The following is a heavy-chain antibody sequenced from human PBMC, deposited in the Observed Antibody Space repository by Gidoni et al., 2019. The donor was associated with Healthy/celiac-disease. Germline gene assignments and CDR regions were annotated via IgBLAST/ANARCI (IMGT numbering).Heavy chain of an antibody. CDR3: ARDPPTVTMEYYYYGMDV. CDR1: GYTFTSYG. Sequence: QVQLVQSGAEVKKPGASVKVSCKASGYTFTSYGISWVRQAPGQGLEWMGWISAYNGNTNYAQKLQGRVTMTTDTSASTAYMELRSLRSDDTAVYYCARDPPTVTMEYYYYGMDVWGQGTTVTVSS. J-gene: IGHJ6*02. CDR2: ISAYNGNT. D-gene: IGHD4-4*01. V-gene: IGHV1-18*01.